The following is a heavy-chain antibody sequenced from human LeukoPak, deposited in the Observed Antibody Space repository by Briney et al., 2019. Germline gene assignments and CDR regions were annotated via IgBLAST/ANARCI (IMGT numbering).Heavy chain of an antibody. CDR1: GGSISSSSYY. V-gene: IGHV4-39*07. J-gene: IGHJ5*02. CDR3: ARDRHRIAARPMNWFDP. D-gene: IGHD6-6*01. Sequence: SETLSLTCTVSGGSISSSSYYWGWIRQPPGKGLEWIGSIYYSGSTYYNPSLKSRATISVDRSKNQFSLKLSSVTAADTAVYYCARDRHRIAARPMNWFDPWGQGTLVTVSS. CDR2: IYYSGST.